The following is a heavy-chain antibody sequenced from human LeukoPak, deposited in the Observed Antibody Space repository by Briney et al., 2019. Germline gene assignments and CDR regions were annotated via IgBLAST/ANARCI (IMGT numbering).Heavy chain of an antibody. J-gene: IGHJ4*02. Sequence: ASVKVSCSTSGYPFTTCGISWVRHAPGQGLEWMGWISAYNGNTNYAQIVQGRVTMTTDTSTRTAYMELRSLRSDDTAIYYCARPLALASLYYYFVYWGQGTLVTVSS. CDR3: ARPLALASLYYYFVY. CDR1: GYPFTTCG. D-gene: IGHD6-19*01. V-gene: IGHV1-18*01. CDR2: ISAYNGNT.